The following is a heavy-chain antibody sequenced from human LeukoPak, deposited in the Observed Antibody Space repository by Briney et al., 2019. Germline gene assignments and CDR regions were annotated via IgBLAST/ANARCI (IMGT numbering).Heavy chain of an antibody. Sequence: GRSLRLSCAASGFTFDDYAMHWVRQAPGKGLEWVSGISWNSGSIGYADSVKGRFTISRDNAKNSLYLQMNSLRAEDTALYYCAKDMKYQLLPPYFDYWGQGTLATVSS. V-gene: IGHV3-9*01. D-gene: IGHD2-2*01. CDR1: GFTFDDYA. CDR3: AKDMKYQLLPPYFDY. J-gene: IGHJ4*02. CDR2: ISWNSGSI.